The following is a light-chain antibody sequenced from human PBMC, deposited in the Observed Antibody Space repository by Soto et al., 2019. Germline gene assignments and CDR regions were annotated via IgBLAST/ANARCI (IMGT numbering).Light chain of an antibody. CDR1: SSNIGSHY. CDR2: RNN. V-gene: IGLV1-47*01. CDR3: AAWDDSLRGV. J-gene: IGLJ2*01. Sequence: QAVVTQPPSASGTPGQRVTISCSGSSSNIGSHYVYWYQQLPGTAPKLLIYRNNQRPSGVPDRFSGSKSGTSASLAISGLRSEDEADYYCAAWDDSLRGVFGGGTQLTVL.